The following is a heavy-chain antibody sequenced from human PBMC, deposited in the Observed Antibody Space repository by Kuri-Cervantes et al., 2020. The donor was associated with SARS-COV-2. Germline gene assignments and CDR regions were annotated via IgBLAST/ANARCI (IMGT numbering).Heavy chain of an antibody. V-gene: IGHV3-21*01. D-gene: IGHD6-13*01. CDR2: ISSRSNYI. CDR3: ASRYSSSWYAVDY. J-gene: IGHJ4*02. CDR1: GFTFNRYS. Sequence: GESLKISCAASGFTFNRYSMNWVRQAPGKGLEWVSSISSRSNYIYYADSVKGRFTISRDNSKNTLYLQMNSLRAEDTAVYYCASRYSSSWYAVDYWGQGTLVTDSS.